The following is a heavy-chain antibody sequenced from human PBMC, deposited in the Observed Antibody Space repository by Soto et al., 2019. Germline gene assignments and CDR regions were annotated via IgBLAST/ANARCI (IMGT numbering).Heavy chain of an antibody. J-gene: IGHJ4*02. CDR1: GHTLTEFS. CDR3: AREASAVISLDY. V-gene: IGHV1-24*01. D-gene: IGHD6-19*01. Sequence: VKVSCKISGHTLTEFSIHWVRQAPGKGLEWMGGFDPEGGEAIYAQKWHGRVTVTEDTVTDTAYMELSGLKSDDTAVYYCAREASAVISLDYWGQGTLVTVSS. CDR2: FDPEGGEA.